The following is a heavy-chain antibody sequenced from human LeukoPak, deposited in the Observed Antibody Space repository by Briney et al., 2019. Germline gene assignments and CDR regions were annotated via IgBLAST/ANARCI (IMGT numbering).Heavy chain of an antibody. CDR2: ISVYNVNT. CDR3: ARGRDILTGYYKGFDY. J-gene: IGHJ4*02. Sequence: ASVKVSCKASGYTFSSYGISWVRQAPGQGLEWMGWISVYNVNTNYAQKLQGRVTMTTDTSTSTAYMELRSLRSDDTAVYYCARGRDILTGYYKGFDYWGQGTLVTVSS. CDR1: GYTFSSYG. V-gene: IGHV1-18*01. D-gene: IGHD3-9*01.